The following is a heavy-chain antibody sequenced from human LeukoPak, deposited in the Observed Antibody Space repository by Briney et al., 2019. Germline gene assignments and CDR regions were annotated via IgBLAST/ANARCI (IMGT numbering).Heavy chain of an antibody. J-gene: IGHJ4*02. CDR2: ISYDGSNE. D-gene: IGHD1-26*01. V-gene: IGHV3-30*02. CDR1: GFTFSRNG. Sequence: GGTLRLSCAVSGFTFSRNGMHWVRQAPGKGLEWVTFISYDGSNEYYADSVKGRFPISRDNSKNTLYLQMNSLRVEDTAVYDCAKDGGGTDFDYWGQGTLVTVSS. CDR3: AKDGGGTDFDY.